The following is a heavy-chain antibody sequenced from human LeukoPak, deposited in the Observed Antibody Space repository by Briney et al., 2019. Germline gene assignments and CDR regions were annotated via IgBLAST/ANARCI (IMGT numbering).Heavy chain of an antibody. V-gene: IGHV3-11*04. CDR2: ISSSGSTI. CDR1: GFTFSDYY. CDR3: ARVSGGSYYYYMDV. D-gene: IGHD2-15*01. J-gene: IGHJ6*03. Sequence: GSLSLSCAASGFTFSDYYMSWIRQAPGKGLEWVSYISSSGSTIYYADSVKGRFTISRDNAKNSLYLQMNSLRAEDTAVYYCARVSGGSYYYYMDVWGKGTTVTVSS.